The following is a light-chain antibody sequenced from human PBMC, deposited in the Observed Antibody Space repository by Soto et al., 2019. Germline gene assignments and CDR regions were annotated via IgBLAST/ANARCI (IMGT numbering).Light chain of an antibody. Sequence: SYELTQPPSVSVAPGQTARISCGGDNIGNKSVHWYKQKPGQAPMLLVYDDSDRPSGIPERFSGSNSGNTATLTVSRVEAGDEADYYCQVWDSTTDHVLFGGGTKLTVL. CDR2: DDS. V-gene: IGLV3-21*02. J-gene: IGLJ3*02. CDR3: QVWDSTTDHVL. CDR1: NIGNKS.